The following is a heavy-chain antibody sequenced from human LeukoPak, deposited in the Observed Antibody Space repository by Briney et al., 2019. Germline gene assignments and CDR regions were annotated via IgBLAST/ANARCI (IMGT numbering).Heavy chain of an antibody. V-gene: IGHV4-4*07. CDR1: GGSISTYY. J-gene: IGHJ4*02. Sequence: SETLSLTCSVSGGSISTYYWSWIRQPARMGLEWIGRIYTSGTTNYNPSLKSRVTMSVDTSKNQFSLKMSSVTAADTAVYYCAKERIEMPTNRFYYFDYWGQGTLVTVSS. CDR2: IYTSGTT. CDR3: AKERIEMPTNRFYYFDY. D-gene: IGHD5-24*01.